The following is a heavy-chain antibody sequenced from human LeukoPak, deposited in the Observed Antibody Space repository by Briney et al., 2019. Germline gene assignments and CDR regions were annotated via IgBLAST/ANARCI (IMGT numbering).Heavy chain of an antibody. J-gene: IGHJ4*02. CDR1: GGSIGSGSYY. CDR3: ARQQWLEGYYFDY. Sequence: SETLSLTCTVSGGSIGSGSYYWRWIRQPAGKGLEWIGRIYTSGSTNYNPSLKSRVTISVDTSKNQFSLKLSSVTAADTAVYYCARQQWLEGYYFDYWGQGTLVTVSS. D-gene: IGHD6-19*01. V-gene: IGHV4-61*02. CDR2: IYTSGST.